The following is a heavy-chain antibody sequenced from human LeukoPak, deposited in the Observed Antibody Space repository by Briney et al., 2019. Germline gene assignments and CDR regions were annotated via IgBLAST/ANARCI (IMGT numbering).Heavy chain of an antibody. CDR3: VRQFAS. Sequence: GGSLRLSCAASGFTFSDHIMNWVRQLPGKRLEWVAYVSGSGSTVYYADSVKGRFTISRDNGKSSLYLQMNSLRVEDTALYYCVRQFASWGQGTLVTVSS. CDR2: VSGSGSTV. J-gene: IGHJ4*02. V-gene: IGHV3-48*01. CDR1: GFTFSDHI.